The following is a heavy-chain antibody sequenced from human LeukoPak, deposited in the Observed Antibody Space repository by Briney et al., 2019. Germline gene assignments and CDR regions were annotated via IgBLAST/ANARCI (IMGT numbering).Heavy chain of an antibody. CDR1: GFTFSDYW. V-gene: IGHV3-74*01. Sequence: GGSLRLSCAASGFTFSDYWMHWVRQAPGKGLVWVSRIKSDGGLTNYADSVKGRFTISRDNSKNTLYLQMNSLRAEDTAVYYCAGGLYCSGGSCYTPQLPFDYWGQGTLVTVSS. D-gene: IGHD2-15*01. CDR2: IKSDGGLT. J-gene: IGHJ4*02. CDR3: AGGLYCSGGSCYTPQLPFDY.